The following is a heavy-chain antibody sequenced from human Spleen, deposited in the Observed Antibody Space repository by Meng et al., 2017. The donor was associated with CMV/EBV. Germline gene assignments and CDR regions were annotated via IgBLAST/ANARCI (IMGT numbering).Heavy chain of an antibody. Sequence: CTTSGYSFTAYFLNWGRQRQGPGIEWVGWINPNYGDTNHAQKLQGRVTMTRDTPISTAYTELSRLRSDDTAVYYCARDHGSSGSYFDHWGQGTLVTVSS. CDR3: ARDHGSSGSYFDH. V-gene: IGHV1-2*02. CDR1: GYSFTAYF. D-gene: IGHD6-13*01. CDR2: INPNYGDT. J-gene: IGHJ4*02.